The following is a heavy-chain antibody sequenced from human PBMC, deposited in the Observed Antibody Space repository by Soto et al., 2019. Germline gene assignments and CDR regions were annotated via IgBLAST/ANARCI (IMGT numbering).Heavy chain of an antibody. D-gene: IGHD3-10*01. J-gene: IGHJ4*02. CDR1: GFTFSSYA. Sequence: GGSLRLSCAASGFTFSSYAMSWVRQAPGKGLEWVSAISGSGGSTYYAGSVKGRFTISRDNSKNTLYLQMNSLRAEDTAVYYCAKDREYVVRGFTAFGTTGGQGTLVTVSS. CDR2: ISGSGGST. V-gene: IGHV3-23*01. CDR3: AKDREYVVRGFTAFGTT.